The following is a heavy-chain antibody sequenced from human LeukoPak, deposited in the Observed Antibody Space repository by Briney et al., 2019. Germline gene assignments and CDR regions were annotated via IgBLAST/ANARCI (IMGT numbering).Heavy chain of an antibody. V-gene: IGHV7-4-1*02. CDR1: GYTFTSNA. D-gene: IGHD5-18*01. CDR2: INTDSGNP. J-gene: IGHJ4*02. Sequence: ASVKVSCKASGYTFTSNALNWVRQSPGQGLEWMGWINTDSGNPTYAQGFTGRFVFSLDTSASTAYLQINGLKADDTAVYYCGRDPKLGIRGYTYGYIDHWGQGTLLTVAS. CDR3: GRDPKLGIRGYTYGYIDH.